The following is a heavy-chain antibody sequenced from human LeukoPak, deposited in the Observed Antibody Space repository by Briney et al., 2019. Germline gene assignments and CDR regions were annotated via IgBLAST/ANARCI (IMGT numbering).Heavy chain of an antibody. J-gene: IGHJ4*02. CDR1: GYTFTSYD. V-gene: IGHV1-8*01. Sequence: ASVKVSCKASGYTFTSYDINWVRPATGQGLEWMGWMNPNSGNTGYAQKFQGRVTMTRNTSISTAYMELSSLRSEDTAVYYCARGPRSGYYTGIVDYWGQGTLVTVSS. CDR2: MNPNSGNT. D-gene: IGHD3-3*01. CDR3: ARGPRSGYYTGIVDY.